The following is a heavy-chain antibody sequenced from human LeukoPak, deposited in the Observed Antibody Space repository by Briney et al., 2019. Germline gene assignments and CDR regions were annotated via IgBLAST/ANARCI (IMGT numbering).Heavy chain of an antibody. CDR2: IRQEGSKK. V-gene: IGHV3-7*01. D-gene: IGHD4-17*01. CDR1: GFIFSNYW. J-gene: IGHJ4*02. CDR3: ATDTGHGYFES. Sequence: QSGGSLRLSCAASGFIFSNYWMSWLRQAPGKGLEWVANIRQEGSKKNYVDSVGGRFTISRDNAQNPVYLQMTSLRAEDTAVYYCATDTGHGYFESWGQGTLVTVSS.